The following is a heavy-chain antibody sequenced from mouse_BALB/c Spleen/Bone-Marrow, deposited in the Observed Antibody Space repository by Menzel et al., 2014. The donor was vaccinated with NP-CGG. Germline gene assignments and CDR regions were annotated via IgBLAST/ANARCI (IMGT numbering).Heavy chain of an antibody. Sequence: SGPELVKPGASVKISCKASGCTFTDYYINWVKQKPGQGLEWIGWIYPGSGSTKYNEKFKGKATLTVDTSSSTAYMQLSSLASEDTAVYFCANLGRYAMDYWGQGTSVTVSS. D-gene: IGHD3-1*01. CDR2: IYPGSGST. J-gene: IGHJ4*01. V-gene: IGHV1-84*02. CDR1: GCTFTDYY. CDR3: ANLGRYAMDY.